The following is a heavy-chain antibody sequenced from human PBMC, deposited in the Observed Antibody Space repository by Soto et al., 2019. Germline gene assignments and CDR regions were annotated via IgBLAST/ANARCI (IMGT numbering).Heavy chain of an antibody. CDR1: GLSLRTTGVV. V-gene: IGHV2-5*02. J-gene: IGHJ6*02. CDR3: VQTRCGGECLVIYSSHADYGLDV. D-gene: IGHD2-21*01. Sequence: QITLKESVPTLVKPTQTLTLTCTVSGLSLRTTGVVVGWVRQPPGKALELLSLLYWDDDKQYSPSLKSRLTITKYISEKQVVLTMTNMDTVDTATYYCVQTRCGGECLVIYSSHADYGLDVWGQGTTVPVSS. CDR2: LYWDDDK.